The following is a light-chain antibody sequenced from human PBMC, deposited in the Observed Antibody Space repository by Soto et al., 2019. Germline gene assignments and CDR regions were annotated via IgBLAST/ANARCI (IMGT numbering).Light chain of an antibody. V-gene: IGKV3-15*01. CDR3: QQFDNWPRT. Sequence: EIVMTQSPATLSLSPWERATLSCRASQSVRSNVAWYQQKPGQAPRLLIYGASTRATGIPARFSGSGSGTEFTLTISSLQPEDFAIYYCQQFDNWPRTFGQGTKVDI. CDR2: GAS. J-gene: IGKJ1*01. CDR1: QSVRSN.